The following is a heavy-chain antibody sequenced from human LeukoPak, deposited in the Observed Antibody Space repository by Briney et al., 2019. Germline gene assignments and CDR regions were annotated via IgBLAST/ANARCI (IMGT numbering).Heavy chain of an antibody. V-gene: IGHV4-34*01. CDR2: INRSGST. CDR1: GGSFSGYY. Sequence: SETLSLTCAVYGGSFSGYYWSWIRQPPGKGLEWIGEINRSGSTNYNPSLKSRVTISVDTSKNQFSLKLSSVTAADTAVYYCARGLGRGYSGYGFDYWGQGTLVTVSS. CDR3: ARGLGRGYSGYGFDY. D-gene: IGHD5-12*01. J-gene: IGHJ4*02.